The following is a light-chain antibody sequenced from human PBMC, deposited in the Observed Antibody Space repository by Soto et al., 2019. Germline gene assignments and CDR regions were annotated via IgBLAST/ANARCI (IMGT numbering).Light chain of an antibody. Sequence: EIVLTQSPATLSLSPGERATLSCRASQSVSHYLAWYQQRPGQAPRLLIYDASSRAPGIPARFSGSGAGTDFTLTHSSLGPEDFAVYYCQQCNNWPPITFGQGTRLEIK. CDR3: QQCNNWPPIT. CDR2: DAS. J-gene: IGKJ5*01. CDR1: QSVSHY. V-gene: IGKV3-11*01.